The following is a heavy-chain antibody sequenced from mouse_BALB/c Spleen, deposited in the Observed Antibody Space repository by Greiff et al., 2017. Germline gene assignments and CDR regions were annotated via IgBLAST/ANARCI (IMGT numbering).Heavy chain of an antibody. V-gene: IGHV1-4*02. CDR2: INPSTGYT. D-gene: IGHD3-1*01. J-gene: IGHJ4*01. CDR1: GYTFTRYT. CDR3: ARSGSGFPMDY. Sequence: QVQLQQSAAELARPGASVKMSCKASGYTFTRYTMHWVNQRPGQGLEWIGYINPSTGYTDYNQKFKDKTTLTADKSSSTAYMQLSSLTSEDSAVYYCARSGSGFPMDYWGQGTSVTVSS.